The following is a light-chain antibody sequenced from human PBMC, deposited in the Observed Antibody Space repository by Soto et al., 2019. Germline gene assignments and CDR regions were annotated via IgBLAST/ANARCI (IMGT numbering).Light chain of an antibody. CDR2: DVN. V-gene: IGLV2-8*01. Sequence: QSALTQPPSASGSPGQSVTISCTGTSSDVGGYNYVSWYQQHPGKAPKVMIYDVNKRPSGVPDRFSGSKSGNTASLTVSGLQAEDEGDYYCSSHAGGQNVVFGGETKLTVL. CDR3: SSHAGGQNVV. J-gene: IGLJ2*01. CDR1: SSDVGGYNY.